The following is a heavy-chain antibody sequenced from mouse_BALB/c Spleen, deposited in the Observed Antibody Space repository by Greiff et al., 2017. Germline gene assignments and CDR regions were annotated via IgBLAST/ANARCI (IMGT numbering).Heavy chain of an antibody. CDR1: GFSLTSYG. V-gene: IGHV2-6-2*01. CDR3: ARHFTTANAMDY. CDR2: IWSDGST. D-gene: IGHD1-2*01. J-gene: IGHJ4*01. Sequence: VKLVESGPDLVAPSQSLSITCTVSGFSLTSYGVHWVRQPPGKGLEWLVVIWSDGSTTYNSALKSRLSISKDNSKSQVFLKMNSLQTDDTAMYYCARHFTTANAMDYWGQGTSVTVSS.